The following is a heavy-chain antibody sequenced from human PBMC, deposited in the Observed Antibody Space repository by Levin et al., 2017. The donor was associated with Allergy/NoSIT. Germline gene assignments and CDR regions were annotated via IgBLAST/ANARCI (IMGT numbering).Heavy chain of an antibody. CDR3: ARDGSGWLDAFDI. Sequence: LSLTCAASGFTFSSYAMHWVRQAPGKGLEWVAVISYDGSNKYYADSVKGRFTISRDNSKNTLYLQMNSLRAEDTAVYYCARDGSGWLDAFDIWGQGTMVTVSS. CDR1: GFTFSSYA. J-gene: IGHJ3*02. CDR2: ISYDGSNK. V-gene: IGHV3-30*04. D-gene: IGHD6-19*01.